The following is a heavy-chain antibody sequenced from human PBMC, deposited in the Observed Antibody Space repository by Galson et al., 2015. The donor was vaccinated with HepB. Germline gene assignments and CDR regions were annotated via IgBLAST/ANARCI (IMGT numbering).Heavy chain of an antibody. J-gene: IGHJ4*02. CDR1: GYNFNTYW. Sequence: QSGAEVKKPGESLKISCQGSGYNFNTYWIGWVRHVPGKAMEWMGIIYPGDSETRYSPSFQGQVILSVDKSISTAYLQWGSLRGSDTASYYCARQRDHGWGSFRGFWGQGTRVTVSS. CDR2: IYPGDSET. V-gene: IGHV5-51*01. CDR3: ARQRDHGWGSFRGF. D-gene: IGHD3-10*01.